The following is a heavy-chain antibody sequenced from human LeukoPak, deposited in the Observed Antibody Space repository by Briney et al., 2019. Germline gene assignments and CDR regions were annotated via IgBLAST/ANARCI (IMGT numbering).Heavy chain of an antibody. CDR1: GFTFSSYS. J-gene: IGHJ3*02. CDR3: ASVNRALSYDSSGYERTDAFDI. V-gene: IGHV3-21*01. CDR2: ISSSSSYI. Sequence: PGGSLRLSCAASGFTFSSYSMNWVRQAPGKGLEWVSSISSSSSYIYYADSVKGRFTISRDNAKNSLYLQMNSLRAEDTAVYYCASVNRALSYDSSGYERTDAFDIWGQGTMVTVSS. D-gene: IGHD3-22*01.